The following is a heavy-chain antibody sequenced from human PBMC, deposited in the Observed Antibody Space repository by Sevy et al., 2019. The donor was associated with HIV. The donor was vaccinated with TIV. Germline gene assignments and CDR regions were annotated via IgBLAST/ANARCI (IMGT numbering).Heavy chain of an antibody. J-gene: IGHJ5*02. V-gene: IGHV4-4*07. Sequence: SETLSLTCTVSGGSVSRYHWSWIRQPAGKGLEWIGRVYSSGSTDYNPSLKSQVTMSIETSKNQVSLKLTSVTAADTAIYYCARDGVRSTSSWYWFDPWGQGTLVTVSS. D-gene: IGHD6-13*01. CDR2: VYSSGST. CDR3: ARDGVRSTSSWYWFDP. CDR1: GGSVSRYH.